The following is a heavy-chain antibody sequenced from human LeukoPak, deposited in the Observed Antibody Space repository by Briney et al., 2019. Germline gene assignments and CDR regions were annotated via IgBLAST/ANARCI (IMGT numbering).Heavy chain of an antibody. CDR1: GGSFTSSNW. CDR3: ARALGAYDFWSGYDFDY. J-gene: IGHJ4*02. V-gene: IGHV4-4*02. D-gene: IGHD3-3*01. Sequence: SGTLSLTCTVSGGSFTSSNWWTWVRQPPGKGLEWIGETYHSGSTNYNPSLKSRVTISLDKSKNQLSLKLTSVTAADTAVYYCARALGAYDFWSGYDFDYWGQGTLVTVSS. CDR2: TYHSGST.